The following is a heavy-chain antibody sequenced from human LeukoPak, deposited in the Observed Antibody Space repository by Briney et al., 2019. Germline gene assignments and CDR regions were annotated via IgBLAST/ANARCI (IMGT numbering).Heavy chain of an antibody. Sequence: GGSLRLSCGASGFTFGNFWMHWVRQVPGKGLVWVSRINSDGSSTSYADSAKGRFTISRDNSKTSLYLQMNSLRAEDTALYYCAKDIEGGSFDYARRSYYYYYYMDVWGKGTTVTVSS. CDR1: GFTFGNFW. D-gene: IGHD3-9*01. V-gene: IGHV3-74*01. CDR2: INSDGSST. J-gene: IGHJ6*03. CDR3: AKDIEGGSFDYARRSYYYYYYMDV.